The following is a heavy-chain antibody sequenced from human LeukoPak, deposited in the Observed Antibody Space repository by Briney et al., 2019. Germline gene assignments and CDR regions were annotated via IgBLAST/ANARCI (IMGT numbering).Heavy chain of an antibody. CDR3: ARVGIRGVTIFDY. D-gene: IGHD3-10*01. Sequence: ETRSLTCPVAGGSIGSNYWSWIRQPAGRGREWMGRIYTSGSTNYNPSLKSRVTMSVDTSKNQFSLKLSSVTAADTAVYYGARVGIRGVTIFDYWGQGTLVTVSS. CDR2: IYTSGST. J-gene: IGHJ4*02. CDR1: GGSIGSNY. V-gene: IGHV4-4*07.